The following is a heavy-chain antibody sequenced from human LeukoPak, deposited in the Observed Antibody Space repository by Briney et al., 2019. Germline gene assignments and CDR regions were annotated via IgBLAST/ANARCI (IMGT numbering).Heavy chain of an antibody. CDR1: GYTFTSYA. V-gene: IGHV1-3*01. CDR2: INAGNGNT. CDR3: AREGGYYYGMDV. D-gene: IGHD2-15*01. Sequence: ASVKVSCKASGYTFTSYAMHWVRQAPGQRLEWMGWINAGNGNTKYSQKFQGRVTITRDTSASTAYMELSSLRSEDTAVYYCAREGGYYYGMDVWGQGTTVTVSS. J-gene: IGHJ6*02.